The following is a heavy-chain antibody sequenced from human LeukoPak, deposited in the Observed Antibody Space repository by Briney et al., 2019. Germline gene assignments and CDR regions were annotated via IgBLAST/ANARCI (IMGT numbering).Heavy chain of an antibody. Sequence: GXSLRLSCAASGFAFRDYYMGWIRQAPGKGLEWVSYISNSVGSRIYNADTVKGRFTISRDNTKNSLYLQMNSLRAEDTAVYYCVRAFNDAFDIWGRGTMVTVSS. CDR2: ISNSVGSRI. CDR3: VRAFNDAFDI. J-gene: IGHJ3*02. CDR1: GFAFRDYY. V-gene: IGHV3-11*04.